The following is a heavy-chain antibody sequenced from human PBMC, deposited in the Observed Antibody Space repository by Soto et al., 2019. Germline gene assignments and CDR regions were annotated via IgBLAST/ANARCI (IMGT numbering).Heavy chain of an antibody. J-gene: IGHJ4*02. Sequence: EVQLLESGGTLVQPGESLRLSCAASGFTFSTYAMSWVRQAPGKGLEWISSISGTGGSTHYADSVKGRFTISKDDSKSTLYLQMNSLRAEDTAVYYCAKDQSHLERSGYFDYGGQGTLVTVSS. D-gene: IGHD1-1*01. V-gene: IGHV3-23*01. CDR2: ISGTGGST. CDR1: GFTFSTYA. CDR3: AKDQSHLERSGYFDY.